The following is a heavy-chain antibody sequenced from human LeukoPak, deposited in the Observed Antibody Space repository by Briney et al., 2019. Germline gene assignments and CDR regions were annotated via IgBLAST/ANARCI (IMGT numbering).Heavy chain of an antibody. V-gene: IGHV3-7*01. J-gene: IGHJ4*02. CDR3: ARDVGGGTKSY. CDR1: GFSFSDSW. Sequence: GGSLRLSCVGSGFSFSDSWMTWVRQVPGKGLEWVANIRRDGSVKNYVDSVRGRFTVSRDNAKNSLYLQMNSLRAEDTAVYCCARDVGGGTKSYWGQGTLVTVSS. CDR2: IRRDGSVK. D-gene: IGHD1-7*01.